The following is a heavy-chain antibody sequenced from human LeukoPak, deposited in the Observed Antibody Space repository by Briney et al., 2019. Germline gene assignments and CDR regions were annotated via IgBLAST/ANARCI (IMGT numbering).Heavy chain of an antibody. J-gene: IGHJ6*02. Sequence: PGGSLRLSCAASGFTFSSYGMHWVRQAPGKGLEWVAVISYDGSNKYYADSVKGRFTISRDNSKNTLYLQMNSLRAEDTAVYHCARYSSSSNRYGMDVWGQGTTVTVSS. V-gene: IGHV3-30*03. D-gene: IGHD6-6*01. CDR2: ISYDGSNK. CDR1: GFTFSSYG. CDR3: ARYSSSSNRYGMDV.